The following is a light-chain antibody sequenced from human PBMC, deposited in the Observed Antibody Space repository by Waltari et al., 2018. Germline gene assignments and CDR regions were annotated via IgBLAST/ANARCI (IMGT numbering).Light chain of an antibody. Sequence: DIVMNQSPDSLAVSLGERATINCKSSQSVLFSSNNKHYLAWYQHKAGQPPKLLIYWASTREFGVPDRFSGSGSGTDFTLTISSLQAEDVAVYYCQQYYMSPSFGGGTKVEIK. J-gene: IGKJ4*01. CDR3: QQYYMSPS. CDR2: WAS. CDR1: QSVLFSSNNKHY. V-gene: IGKV4-1*01.